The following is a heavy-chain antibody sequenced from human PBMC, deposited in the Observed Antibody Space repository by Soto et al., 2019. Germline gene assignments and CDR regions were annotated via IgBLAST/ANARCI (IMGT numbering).Heavy chain of an antibody. Sequence: QVPLVESGGGVVQPGRSLRLSCAASGFTYSNYAMYGVRLAPGKGLEWVAVLSYEGNNKYYADSVKGRFTISRDNSKNTLYLQMNSLRVEDTAVYYCARAGCDGGSCYTLVGLRYGMDVWGQGTTVTVSS. J-gene: IGHJ6*02. CDR2: LSYEGNNK. CDR3: ARAGCDGGSCYTLVGLRYGMDV. V-gene: IGHV3-30-3*01. CDR1: GFTYSNYA. D-gene: IGHD2-15*01.